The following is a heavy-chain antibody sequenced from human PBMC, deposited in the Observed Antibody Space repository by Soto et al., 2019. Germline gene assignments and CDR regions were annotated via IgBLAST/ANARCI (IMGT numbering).Heavy chain of an antibody. CDR2: IIPIFGTA. Sequence: GASVKVSCKASGGTFSSYAISWVRQAPGQGLEWMGGIIPIFGTANHAQKFQGRVTITADESTGTAYMELSSLRSEDTAVYYCARGAIAVVLDYWGQGTLVTVSS. J-gene: IGHJ4*02. CDR1: GGTFSSYA. CDR3: ARGAIAVVLDY. D-gene: IGHD6-19*01. V-gene: IGHV1-69*13.